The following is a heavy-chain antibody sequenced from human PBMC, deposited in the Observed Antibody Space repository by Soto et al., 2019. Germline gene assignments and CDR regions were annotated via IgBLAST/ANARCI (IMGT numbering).Heavy chain of an antibody. D-gene: IGHD1-26*01. CDR1: GGSISSGDYY. Sequence: QVQLQESCPGLVKPSQTLSLPCTGSGGSISSGDYYWSWIRQPPGKCLEWIGYIYYSGSTYYNPSLKSRVTISVDTSKNQFSLKLSSVTAADTDVYYCARVGGRREFGYWVQGTLVTVSS. J-gene: IGHJ4*02. V-gene: IGHV4-30-4*01. CDR2: IYYSGST. CDR3: ARVGGRREFGY.